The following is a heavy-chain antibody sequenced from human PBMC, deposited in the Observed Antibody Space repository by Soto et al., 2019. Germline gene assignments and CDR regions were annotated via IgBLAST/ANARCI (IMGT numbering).Heavy chain of an antibody. J-gene: IGHJ4*02. CDR3: ARHDQPLPSSWYDY. V-gene: IGHV4-59*01. CDR1: GGSISSYY. D-gene: IGHD6-13*01. CDR2: IYYSGST. Sequence: SETLSLTCTVSGGSISSYYWSWIRQPPGKGLEWIGYIYYSGSTNYNPSLKSRVTISVDTSKNQFSLKLSSVTAADTAVYYCARHDQPLPSSWYDYWGQGTLVTVSS.